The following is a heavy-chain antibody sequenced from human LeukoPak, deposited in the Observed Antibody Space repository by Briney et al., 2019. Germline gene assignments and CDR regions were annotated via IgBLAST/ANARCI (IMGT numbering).Heavy chain of an antibody. CDR2: IYYSGST. Sequence: SETLSLTCTVSGGSISSYYWSWIRQPPGKGLEWIGYIYYSGSTNYNPSLKSRVTISVDTSKNQFSLKLSSVTAADTAMYYCARVFVYCSGGSCYWGWFDPWGQGTLVTVSS. CDR1: GGSISSYY. CDR3: ARVFVYCSGGSCYWGWFDP. D-gene: IGHD2-15*01. V-gene: IGHV4-59*01. J-gene: IGHJ5*02.